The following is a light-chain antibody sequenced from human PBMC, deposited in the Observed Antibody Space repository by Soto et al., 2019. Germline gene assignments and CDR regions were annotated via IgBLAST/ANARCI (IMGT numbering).Light chain of an antibody. CDR2: QVS. J-gene: IGKJ2*01. V-gene: IGKV2-30*02. Sequence: DVVMTQSPLSLPVTLGQPASISCRSSQGLLHSNGDTVLSWFQQRPGQSPRRLIYQVSNRDSGVPDRFSGSGSGTDFTLTISRVEAEDVGIYYCMQGTHWPYTFGQGTKLEI. CDR3: MQGTHWPYT. CDR1: QGLLHSNGDTV.